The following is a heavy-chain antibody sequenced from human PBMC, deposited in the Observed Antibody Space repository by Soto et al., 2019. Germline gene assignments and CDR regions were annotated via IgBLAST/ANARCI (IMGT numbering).Heavy chain of an antibody. CDR2: ISAAGGST. V-gene: IGHV3-23*01. J-gene: IGHJ3*01. CDR1: GFTFRSYA. CDR3: AKYEGLAIVVGGDFDV. Sequence: GGSLRLSCAASGFTFRSYAMSWVPQASGKGLEWVSSISAAGGSTYYADSVAGRFTISRDNSKNTLYLQMNSLRAEDTAVYYCAKYEGLAIVVGGDFDVWGQGTTVTVS. D-gene: IGHD1-26*01.